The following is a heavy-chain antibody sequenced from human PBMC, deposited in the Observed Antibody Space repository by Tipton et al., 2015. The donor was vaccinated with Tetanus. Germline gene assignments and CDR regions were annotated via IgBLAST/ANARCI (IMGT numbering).Heavy chain of an antibody. CDR2: ISHSGSA. CDR3: ARTSGYMYSDT. V-gene: IGHV4-59*01. Sequence: TLSLTCTVSGGSINDYYWGWIRQPPGMGLEWIGHISHSGSASYNPSLKSRVTISLDTSKNQFSLTLRSVTAADTAVYYCARTSGYMYSDTWGQGTLVTVSS. J-gene: IGHJ1*01. CDR1: GGSINDYY. D-gene: IGHD3-3*01.